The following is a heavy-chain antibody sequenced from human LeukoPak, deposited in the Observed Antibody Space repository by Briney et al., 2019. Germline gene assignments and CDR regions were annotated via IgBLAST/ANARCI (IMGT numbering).Heavy chain of an antibody. J-gene: IGHJ4*02. V-gene: IGHV5-51*01. CDR1: GYSFTNYW. D-gene: IGHD6-6*01. CDR2: IYPGDSGT. Sequence: ESLKIYCKASGYSFTNYWIGWVGQMPGKGLEWMGIIYPGDSGTRYSPSFQGQVTISADNSISTAYLQWSSLKASDTAMYYCARHDKSGSSRHFDYWGQGTLVTASS. CDR3: ARHDKSGSSRHFDY.